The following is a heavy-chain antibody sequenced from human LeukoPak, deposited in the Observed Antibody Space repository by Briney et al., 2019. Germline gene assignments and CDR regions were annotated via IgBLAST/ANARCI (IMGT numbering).Heavy chain of an antibody. Sequence: GRSLRLSCAASGFTFSDYGMHWVRKAPGKGLEWVAVISYDGTNKYYADSVKGRFTISRDNSKNTLYLQMNSLRAEDTAVYYCAKGYSGSPRDYFDYWGQGTLVTVSS. J-gene: IGHJ4*02. CDR1: GFTFSDYG. V-gene: IGHV3-30*18. D-gene: IGHD1-26*01. CDR2: ISYDGTNK. CDR3: AKGYSGSPRDYFDY.